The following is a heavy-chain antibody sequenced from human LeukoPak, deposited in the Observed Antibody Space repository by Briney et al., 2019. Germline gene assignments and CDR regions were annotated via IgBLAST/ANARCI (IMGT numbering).Heavy chain of an antibody. V-gene: IGHV4-39*01. D-gene: IGHD3-22*01. J-gene: IGHJ4*02. CDR1: GGSISSSSYY. CDR2: IYYSGST. Sequence: SETLSLTCTVSGGSISSSSYYWGWIRQPPGKGLEWIWSIYYSGSTYYNPSLKSRVTISVDTSKNQFSLKLSSVTAADTAVYYCARHSYYDSSGYYGGGYWGQGTLVTVSS. CDR3: ARHSYYDSSGYYGGGY.